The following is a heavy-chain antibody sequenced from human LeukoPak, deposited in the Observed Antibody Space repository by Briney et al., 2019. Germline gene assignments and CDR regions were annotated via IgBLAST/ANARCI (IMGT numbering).Heavy chain of an antibody. J-gene: IGHJ4*02. Sequence: SETLSLTCTVSGGSISSGGFYWSWIRRHPGKGLEWIGYIYYSGSTYYNPSLKSRVTISVDTSKNQFSLKLSSVTAADTAVYYCARGEGPRYFDYWGQGTLVTVSS. V-gene: IGHV4-31*03. CDR1: GGSISSGGFY. CDR2: IYYSGST. D-gene: IGHD1-26*01. CDR3: ARGEGPRYFDY.